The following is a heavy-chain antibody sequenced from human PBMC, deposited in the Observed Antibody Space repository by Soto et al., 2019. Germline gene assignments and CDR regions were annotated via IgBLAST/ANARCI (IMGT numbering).Heavy chain of an antibody. J-gene: IGHJ4*02. V-gene: IGHV3-30*18. D-gene: IGHD6-19*01. Sequence: VQLVESGGGVVQPGRSLRLSCAAPGFTFSDYAMHWVRQAPGKGLEWVAVVSHDGRNTHYADYVKGRFTISRDSSKNTVSLEMTSLRAEDTAVYYCAKGGRQWLVTSDFNYWGQGALVTVSS. CDR3: AKGGRQWLVTSDFNY. CDR1: GFTFSDYA. CDR2: VSHDGRNT.